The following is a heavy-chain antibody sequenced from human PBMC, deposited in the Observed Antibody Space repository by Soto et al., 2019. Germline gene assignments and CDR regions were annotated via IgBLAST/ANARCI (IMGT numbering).Heavy chain of an antibody. V-gene: IGHV3-74*01. D-gene: IGHD4-17*01. CDR3: GSVFEY. CDR2: IDSEGSST. CDR1: GFTFSNYW. Sequence: EVQLVESGGGLVQPGGSLRLSCAASGFTFSNYWMHWVRQAPGKGLVWVSRIDSEGSSTSYADSVKGRFTTSRDNVKNTVYLQMNGLRGEGTAVYYCGSVFEYWGQGILVTVSS. J-gene: IGHJ4*02.